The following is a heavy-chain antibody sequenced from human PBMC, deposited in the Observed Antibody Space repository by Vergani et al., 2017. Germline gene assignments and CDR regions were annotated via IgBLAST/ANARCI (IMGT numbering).Heavy chain of an antibody. CDR3: AKHFRGWGIDY. Sequence: VKLVESGGGVVQRGGSLRLSCATSGFTLSNYDMQWIRPGPGKGLEFVAFIQFDGSNQYYADSVKGRFTLSRDFSKNTLYLQMNSLRTDDTATYYCAKHFRGWGIDYWGQGTQVIVSS. D-gene: IGHD3-16*01. J-gene: IGHJ4*02. CDR2: IQFDGSNQ. V-gene: IGHV3-30*02. CDR1: GFTLSNYD.